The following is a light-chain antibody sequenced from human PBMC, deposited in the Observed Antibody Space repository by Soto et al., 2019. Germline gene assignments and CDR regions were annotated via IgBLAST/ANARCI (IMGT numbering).Light chain of an antibody. J-gene: IGLJ1*01. CDR1: SSNIGGNS. CDR2: EVT. Sequence: QSVLTQPPSVSAAPGQRVTISCSGSSSNIGGNSVSWYQQLPGTAPKLLIYEVTHRPSGVSDRFSASKSGNTASLTISGLQAEDEADYYCNSFRVSHLYVFGTGTKATVL. CDR3: NSFRVSHLYV. V-gene: IGLV1-51*01.